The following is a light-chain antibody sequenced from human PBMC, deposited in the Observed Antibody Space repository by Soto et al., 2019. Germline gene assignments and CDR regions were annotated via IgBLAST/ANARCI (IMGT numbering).Light chain of an antibody. Sequence: EIVMTQSPATLSVSPGERATLSCRASQSVGSNLVWYQQKPGQAPRLLIYAASTRATGIPARFSGSGSGTEFTLSISSLQSGDVAVYYCQQYNKWPPWTFGQGTKVEIK. CDR2: AAS. J-gene: IGKJ1*01. V-gene: IGKV3-15*01. CDR3: QQYNKWPPWT. CDR1: QSVGSN.